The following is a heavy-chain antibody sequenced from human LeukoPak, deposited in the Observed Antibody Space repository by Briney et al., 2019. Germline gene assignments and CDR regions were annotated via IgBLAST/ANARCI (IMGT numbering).Heavy chain of an antibody. J-gene: IGHJ4*02. CDR3: ARDLAWGAFDY. V-gene: IGHV3-23*01. Sequence: GGSLRLSCVGSGFRLIDYNMNWVRQSPGKGLEWLSGVSPPGGGTYYADSVKGRFTISRDDSKNTLSLQMNSLRVEDTAVYYCARDLAWGAFDYWGQGTLVTVSS. CDR2: VSPPGGGT. D-gene: IGHD7-27*01. CDR1: GFRLIDYN.